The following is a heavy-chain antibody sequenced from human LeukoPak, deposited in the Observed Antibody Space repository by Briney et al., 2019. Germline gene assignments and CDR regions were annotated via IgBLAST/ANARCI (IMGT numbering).Heavy chain of an antibody. CDR1: GFTFSSYE. CDR2: IGSSGGSR. Sequence: PGGSLRLSCIASGFTFSSYEVDWVRRAPGKGLEWVSYIGSSGGSRYYADSVKGRFTTSRDNAKNSLYLQMNSLRAEDTAVYYCAREDGDAFDIWGQGTMVTVSS. J-gene: IGHJ3*02. V-gene: IGHV3-48*03. CDR3: AREDGDAFDI. D-gene: IGHD5-24*01.